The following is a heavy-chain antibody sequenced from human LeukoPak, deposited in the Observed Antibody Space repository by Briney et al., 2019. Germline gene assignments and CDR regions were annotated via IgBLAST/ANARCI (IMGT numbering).Heavy chain of an antibody. J-gene: IGHJ4*02. CDR3: ARGLMVRGVVDY. CDR1: GFTVSTNH. CDR2: IYSGGSI. V-gene: IGHV3-53*01. D-gene: IGHD3-10*01. Sequence: GGSLRLSCAASGFTVSTNHMSWVRQTPGKGLEWVSTIYSGGSIYYADSVKGRFTISRDNSKNTLYLQMNSLRAEDTAVYHCARGLMVRGVVDYWGQGTLVTVSS.